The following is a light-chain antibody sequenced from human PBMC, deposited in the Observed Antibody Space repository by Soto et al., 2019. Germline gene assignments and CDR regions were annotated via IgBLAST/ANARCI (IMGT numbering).Light chain of an antibody. CDR2: GAS. CDR3: QQYSNRYT. Sequence: EIVMTQSPATLSVSPGERATLSCRASQSVSSSLAWYQHKPGQAPRLLIYGASIRATGIPARFSGSGSGTEFTLTISSLQSEDFAAYYCQQYSNRYTVGQGTKLESK. CDR1: QSVSSS. V-gene: IGKV3D-15*01. J-gene: IGKJ2*01.